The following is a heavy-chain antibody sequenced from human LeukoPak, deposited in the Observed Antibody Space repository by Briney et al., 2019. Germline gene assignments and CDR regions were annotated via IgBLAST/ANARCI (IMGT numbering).Heavy chain of an antibody. Sequence: WIRQPPGKGLEWVSGISWNSGSIGYADSVKGRFTISGDNAKNSLYLQMNSLRAEDTALYYCAKGSYGSGSYVDYWGQGTLITVSS. CDR3: AKGSYGSGSYVDY. V-gene: IGHV3-9*01. D-gene: IGHD3-10*01. J-gene: IGHJ4*02. CDR2: ISWNSGSI.